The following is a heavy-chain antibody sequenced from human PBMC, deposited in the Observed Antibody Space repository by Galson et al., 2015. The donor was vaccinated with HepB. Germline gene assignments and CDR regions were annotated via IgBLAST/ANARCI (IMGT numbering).Heavy chain of an antibody. Sequence: SVKVSCKASGYKFTDNGISWVRQAPGQGLEWLGWISTNSGDTKYIQRLQGRVTMTRDTSTSTAYMELRRLRSDDTAVYYCARDRSHSSDYWGQGTLVTVSS. CDR2: ISTNSGDT. J-gene: IGHJ4*02. D-gene: IGHD6-6*01. CDR1: GYKFTDNG. CDR3: ARDRSHSSDY. V-gene: IGHV1-18*04.